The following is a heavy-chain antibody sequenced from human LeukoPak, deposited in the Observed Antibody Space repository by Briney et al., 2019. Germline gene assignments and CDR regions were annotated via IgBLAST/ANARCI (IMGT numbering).Heavy chain of an antibody. CDR1: GYTFTSYD. CDR3: ARGPQGSGYYYFDY. CDR2: MNPNSGNT. V-gene: IGHV1-8*03. Sequence: GASVKVSCKASGYTFTSYDINWVRQATGQGLEWMGWMNPNSGNTGYAQKFQGRVTITRNTSKSTAYMGLSSLRSEDTAVYYCARGPQGSGYYYFDYWGQGTLVTVSS. J-gene: IGHJ4*02. D-gene: IGHD3-22*01.